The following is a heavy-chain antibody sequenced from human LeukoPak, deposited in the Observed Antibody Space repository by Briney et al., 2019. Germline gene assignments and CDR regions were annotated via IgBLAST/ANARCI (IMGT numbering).Heavy chain of an antibody. Sequence: PGGSLRLSCAASGFTFSDYYMSWIRQAPGKGLEWVSYISSSGSTIYYADSVKGRFTISRDNAKNSLYPQMNSLRAEDTAVYYCARERWLQLKLFDYWGQGTLVTVSS. CDR2: ISSSGSTI. V-gene: IGHV3-11*01. CDR3: ARERWLQLKLFDY. D-gene: IGHD5-24*01. J-gene: IGHJ4*02. CDR1: GFTFSDYY.